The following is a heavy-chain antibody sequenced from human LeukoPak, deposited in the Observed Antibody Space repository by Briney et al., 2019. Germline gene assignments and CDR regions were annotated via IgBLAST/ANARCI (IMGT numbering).Heavy chain of an antibody. CDR2: ISYDGSNK. D-gene: IGHD3-9*01. J-gene: IGHJ4*02. Sequence: GGSLRLSCAASGFTFSSYGMHWVRQAPGKGLEWVAVISYDGSNKHYADSVKGRFTISRDNSKNTLYLQMNSLRAEDTAVYYCAKLGNYYDILTGFDYWGQGTLVTVSS. V-gene: IGHV3-30*18. CDR1: GFTFSSYG. CDR3: AKLGNYYDILTGFDY.